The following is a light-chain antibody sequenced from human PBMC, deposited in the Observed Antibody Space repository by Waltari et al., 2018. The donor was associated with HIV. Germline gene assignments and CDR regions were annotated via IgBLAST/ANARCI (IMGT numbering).Light chain of an antibody. J-gene: IGLJ3*02. V-gene: IGLV2-14*01. CDR1: TSDFGLYNF. Sequence: QSALTQPASVSGSPGQSITISCTGSTSDFGLYNFISWYQQHPGEVHKVIISAVSSRPSGVSSRVSGSKSGNTASLTISWLQTEDEADYYCTSFTSNYTVMFGGGTKVTVL. CDR2: AVS. CDR3: TSFTSNYTVM.